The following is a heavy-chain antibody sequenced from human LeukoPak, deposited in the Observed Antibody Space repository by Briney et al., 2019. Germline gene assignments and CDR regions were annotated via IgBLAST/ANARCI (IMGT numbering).Heavy chain of an antibody. CDR2: ISSSSSYI. Sequence: GGSLRLSCAASGFTFRSYSMNWVRQAPGKGLEWVSSISSSSSYIYYADSVKGRFTISRDNAKNSLYLQMNSLRAEDTAVYYCASSGAEYDDILPRDWGQGTLVTVSS. CDR1: GFTFRSYS. V-gene: IGHV3-21*01. D-gene: IGHD3-9*01. J-gene: IGHJ4*02. CDR3: ASSGAEYDDILPRD.